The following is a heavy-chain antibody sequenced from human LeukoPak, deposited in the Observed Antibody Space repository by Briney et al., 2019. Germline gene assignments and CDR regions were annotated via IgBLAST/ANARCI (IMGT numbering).Heavy chain of an antibody. CDR3: AKDAERGFDFSNSLQS. D-gene: IGHD4-11*01. CDR1: GFTFSHYA. CDR2: IWNDGSDK. V-gene: IGHV3-33*06. Sequence: PGGSLRLSCTTSGFTFSHYAMHWVRQAPGKGLEWVAAIWNDGSDKYYGDSVKGRFTISRDNSKKTVYLQLSSLRVEDTAVYYCAKDAERGFDFSNSLQSWGQGTLVTVSS. J-gene: IGHJ4*02.